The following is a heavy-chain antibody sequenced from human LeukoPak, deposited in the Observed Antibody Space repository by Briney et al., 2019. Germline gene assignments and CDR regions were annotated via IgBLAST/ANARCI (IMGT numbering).Heavy chain of an antibody. J-gene: IGHJ4*02. CDR1: GFTFSSYA. V-gene: IGHV3-30-3*01. CDR3: AREASGYYTSPFFDY. Sequence: GGSLRLSCAASGFTFSSYAMSWVRQAPGKGLEWVAVISYDGSNKDHADSVKGRFTISRDNSKNTLYLQMNSLRAEDTAVYYCAREASGYYTSPFFDYWGQGTLVTVSS. D-gene: IGHD3-3*01. CDR2: ISYDGSNK.